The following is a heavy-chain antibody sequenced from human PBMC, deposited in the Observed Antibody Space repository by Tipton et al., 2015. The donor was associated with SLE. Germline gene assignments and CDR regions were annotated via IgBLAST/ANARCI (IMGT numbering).Heavy chain of an antibody. D-gene: IGHD6-6*01. Sequence: SLRLSCAVSGGSISSSNWLSWVRQPPGKGLEWIGEIDHTGSTNYNPSLKSRDTISVDKSKNQFSLKQSSVTAADTAVYYCAREVGAARPFDLWGRGNLFTFS. J-gene: IGHJ2*01. CDR1: GGSISSSNW. CDR3: AREVGAARPFDL. CDR2: IDHTGST. V-gene: IGHV4-4*02.